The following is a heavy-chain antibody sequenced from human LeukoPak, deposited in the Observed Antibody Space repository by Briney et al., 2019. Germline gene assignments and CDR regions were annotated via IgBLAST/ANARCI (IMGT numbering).Heavy chain of an antibody. J-gene: IGHJ4*02. CDR1: GFTFSDYY. D-gene: IGHD6-19*01. CDR2: ISSSGSTI. Sequence: GGPLRLSCAASGFTFSDYYMSWIRQAPGKGLEWVSYISSSGSTIYYADSVKGRFTISRDNAKNSLYLQMNSLRAEDTAVYYCARDHPIAVAGNHYFDYWGQGTLVTVSS. V-gene: IGHV3-11*04. CDR3: ARDHPIAVAGNHYFDY.